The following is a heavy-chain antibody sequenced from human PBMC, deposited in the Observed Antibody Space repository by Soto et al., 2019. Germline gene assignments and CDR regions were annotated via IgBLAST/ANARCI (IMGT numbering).Heavy chain of an antibody. CDR3: ARVFGNFWSGYHVDY. J-gene: IGHJ4*02. CDR2: MDHSGNS. V-gene: IGHV4-59*11. CDR1: GGSINSHY. D-gene: IGHD3-3*01. Sequence: SETLSLTCTVSGGSINSHYWTWIRQPPGKGLEWVGHMDHSGNSYYSSSLKSRVTISLDTSKNQFSLELSSVTAADTAVYHCARVFGNFWSGYHVDYWGQGTQVTVYS.